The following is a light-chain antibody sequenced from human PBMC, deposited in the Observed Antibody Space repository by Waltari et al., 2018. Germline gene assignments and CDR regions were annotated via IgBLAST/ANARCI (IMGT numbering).Light chain of an antibody. CDR1: SSDTGDSNY. CDR2: DGY. CDR3: SSFAGTHHVV. J-gene: IGLJ2*01. Sequence: QSALTQPPSASGSPGQSVTISCTGTSSDTGDSNYVPWYQQPPCKVPKLMIYDGYKRPSGVPDRFSGYKSGNTAFLTVSGLQGEDEADYYCSSFAGTHHVVFGGGTKLTVL. V-gene: IGLV2-8*01.